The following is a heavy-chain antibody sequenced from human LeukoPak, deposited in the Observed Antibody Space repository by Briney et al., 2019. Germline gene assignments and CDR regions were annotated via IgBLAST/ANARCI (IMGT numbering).Heavy chain of an antibody. CDR3: ARGPRNDP. CDR2: IIPILGIA. J-gene: IGHJ5*02. CDR1: GGTFSSYA. D-gene: IGHD1-14*01. Sequence: ASVKVSCKASGGTFSSYAISWVRQAPGQGLEWMGRIIPILGIANYAQKFQGRVTITADKSTSTAYMELSGLTSDDTAVYFCARGPRNDPWGQGTLVTVSS. V-gene: IGHV1-69*04.